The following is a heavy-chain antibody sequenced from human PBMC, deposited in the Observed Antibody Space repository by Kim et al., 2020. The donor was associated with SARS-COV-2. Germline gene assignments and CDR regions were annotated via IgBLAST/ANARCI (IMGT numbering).Heavy chain of an antibody. D-gene: IGHD3-22*01. V-gene: IGHV4-31*03. CDR1: GGSISSCGYY. J-gene: IGHJ4*02. CDR2: IYYSGST. Sequence: SETLSLTCTVSGGSISSCGYYWSWILQHPGKGLEWIGYIYYSGSTYYNPSLKSRVTISVDTSKNQFALKLSSVTAADTAVYYCARGQGLITMIVVVVGAFDYWGQGTLVTVSS. CDR3: ARGQGLITMIVVVVGAFDY.